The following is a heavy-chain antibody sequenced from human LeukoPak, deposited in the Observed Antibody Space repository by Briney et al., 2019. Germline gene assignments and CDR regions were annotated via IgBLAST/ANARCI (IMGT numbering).Heavy chain of an antibody. CDR3: AKARGIAAAGNFDY. V-gene: IGHV3-30*02. CDR1: GFTFSSYS. CDR2: IRYDGSNK. Sequence: GGSLRLSCAASGFTFSSYSMNWVRQAPGKGLEWVAFIRYDGSNKYYADSVEGRFTISRDNSKNTLYLQMNSLRAEDTAVYYCAKARGIAAAGNFDYWGQGTLVTVSS. J-gene: IGHJ4*02. D-gene: IGHD6-13*01.